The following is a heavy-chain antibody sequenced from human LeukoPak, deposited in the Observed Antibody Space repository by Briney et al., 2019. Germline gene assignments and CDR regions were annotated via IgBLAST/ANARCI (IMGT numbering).Heavy chain of an antibody. V-gene: IGHV1-18*01. CDR3: ARDVLRGYSYGTPNWFDP. J-gene: IGHJ5*02. CDR2: ISAYNGNT. Sequence: ASVKVSCKASGYTFTSYGISWVRQAPGQGLEWMGWISAYNGNTNYAQKLQGRVTMTTVTSTSTAYMELRSLRSDDTAVYYCARDVLRGYSYGTPNWFDPWGQGTLVTVSS. D-gene: IGHD5-18*01. CDR1: GYTFTSYG.